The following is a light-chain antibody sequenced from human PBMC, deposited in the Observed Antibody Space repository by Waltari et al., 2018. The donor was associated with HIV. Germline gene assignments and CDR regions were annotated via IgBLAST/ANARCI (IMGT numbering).Light chain of an antibody. CDR1: NSNIGPNT. CDR2: SNE. Sequence: SVLTQPPSASGTPGQRVTISCSGSNSNIGPNTGNWYRQLPGTTPQLLIHSNEQRPSGVPYRFSGSKSCTSASLAISCLQSEDEADYYCAAWDDTLNGWVFGGGTKLTVL. V-gene: IGLV1-44*01. CDR3: AAWDDTLNGWV. J-gene: IGLJ3*02.